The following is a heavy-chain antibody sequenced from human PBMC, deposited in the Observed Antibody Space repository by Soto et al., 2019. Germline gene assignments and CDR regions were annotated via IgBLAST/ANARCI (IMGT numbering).Heavy chain of an antibody. CDR1: GGSISSSNW. V-gene: IGHV4-4*02. Sequence: PSETLSLTCAVSGGSISSSNWWSWVRQPPGKGLEWIGEIYHSGSTNYNPSLKSRVTISVDKSKNQFSLRSEDTAVYYCARSSGGVFGIIIEGSNWLAPWGQGSLVTVSS. CDR3: ARSSGGVFGIIIEGSNWLAP. CDR2: IYHSGST. D-gene: IGHD3-16*02. J-gene: IGHJ5*02.